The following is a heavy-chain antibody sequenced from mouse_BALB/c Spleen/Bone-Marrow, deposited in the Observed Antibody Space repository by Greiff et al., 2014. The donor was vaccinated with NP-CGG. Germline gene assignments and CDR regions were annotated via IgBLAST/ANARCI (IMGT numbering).Heavy chain of an antibody. Sequence: VQLQQSGAELVRPGASVKLSCKASGYSFTIYWMNWVKQRPGQGLEWIGMIHPSDIETRLNQKFKDKATLTVDKSSNTAYMQLSSPTSEGSAVYYCARGEITAFAYWGQGTLVTVSA. D-gene: IGHD2-4*01. CDR1: GYSFTIYW. J-gene: IGHJ3*01. CDR2: IHPSDIET. V-gene: IGHV1-61*01. CDR3: ARGEITAFAY.